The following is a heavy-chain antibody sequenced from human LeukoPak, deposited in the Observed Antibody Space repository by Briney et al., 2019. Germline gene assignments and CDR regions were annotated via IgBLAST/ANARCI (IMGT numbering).Heavy chain of an antibody. CDR3: ARDSADSGSYVDC. CDR2: ISSSSYI. D-gene: IGHD1-26*01. Sequence: GGSLRLSCAASGFTFSSYSMNWVRQAPGKGLEWVSSISSSSYIYYADSVKGRFTISRDNAKNSLYLQMNSLRAEDTAVYYCARDSADSGSYVDCWGQGTLVTVSS. J-gene: IGHJ4*02. CDR1: GFTFSSYS. V-gene: IGHV3-21*01.